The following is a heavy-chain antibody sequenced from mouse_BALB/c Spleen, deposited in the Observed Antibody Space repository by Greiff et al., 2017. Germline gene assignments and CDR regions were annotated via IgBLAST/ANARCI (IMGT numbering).Heavy chain of an antibody. J-gene: IGHJ3*01. CDR2: INPGSGGT. V-gene: IGHV1-54*01. Sequence: VQLQESGAELVRPGTSVKVSCKASGYAFTNYLIEWVKQRPGQGLEWIGVINPGSGGTNYNEKFKGKATLTADKSSSTAYMQLSSLTSDDSAVYFCARSTGAWFAYWGQGTLVTVSA. CDR3: ARSTGAWFAY. CDR1: GYAFTNYL. D-gene: IGHD3-1*01.